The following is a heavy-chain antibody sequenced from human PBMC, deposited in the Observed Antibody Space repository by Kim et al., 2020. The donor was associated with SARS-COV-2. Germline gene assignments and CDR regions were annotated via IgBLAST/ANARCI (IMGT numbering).Heavy chain of an antibody. Sequence: SETLSLTCTVSGYSISSGYYWGWIRQPPGRRLEWIGSIYHSGSTYYNPSLKSRVTISVDTSKNKFSLELSSVTAADTAVYYCARFIAARPFDYWGQGTLVTVSS. D-gene: IGHD6-6*01. CDR3: ARFIAARPFDY. V-gene: IGHV4-38-2*02. J-gene: IGHJ4*02. CDR1: GYSISSGYY. CDR2: IYHSGST.